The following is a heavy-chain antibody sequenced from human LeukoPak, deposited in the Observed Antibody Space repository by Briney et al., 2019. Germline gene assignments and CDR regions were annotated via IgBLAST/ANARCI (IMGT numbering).Heavy chain of an antibody. V-gene: IGHV1-69*06. CDR2: SIPIFGTA. Sequence: GASVKVSCKASGGTCSSYAISWVRQAPGQGLEWMGGSIPIFGTANYAHKFQGRVTITGHKSTSTAYLELSSLRSEATTVYYCATDSPIAGYSSGWYVPGDYYYYMNVWGKRTTVTVSS. CDR1: GGTCSSYA. CDR3: ATDSPIAGYSSGWYVPGDYYYYMNV. J-gene: IGHJ6*03. D-gene: IGHD6-19*01.